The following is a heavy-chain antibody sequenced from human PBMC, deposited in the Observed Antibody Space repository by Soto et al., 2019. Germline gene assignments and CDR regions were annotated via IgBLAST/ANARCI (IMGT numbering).Heavy chain of an antibody. V-gene: IGHV4-39*01. CDR3: ARQVVVGLISVTNWFDP. J-gene: IGHJ5*02. Sequence: QLQLQESGPGLVKPSETLSLPCTVSGGSISSSSYYWGWIRQPPGKGLEWIGSIYYSGSTYYNPSLKIRVTISVDTSKNQFSLKLSSVPAADTAVYYCARQVVVGLISVTNWFDPWGQGTLVTVSS. CDR1: GGSISSSSYY. D-gene: IGHD3-22*01. CDR2: IYYSGST.